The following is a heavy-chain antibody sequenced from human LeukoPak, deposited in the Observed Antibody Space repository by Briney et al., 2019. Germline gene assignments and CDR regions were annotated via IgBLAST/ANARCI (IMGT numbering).Heavy chain of an antibody. V-gene: IGHV3-15*01. CDR1: GFTFRNAW. CDR2: IKSNTDGGTT. Sequence: GGSLRLSCAASGFTFRNAWMSWVRQAPGRGLEWVARIKSNTDGGTTDYAAPVKGRFTVSRDDSKDTLYLQMNSLKTEDTAVYFCTAIGSYGSLFDYWGQGTLVTVSS. J-gene: IGHJ4*02. CDR3: TAIGSYGSLFDY. D-gene: IGHD1-26*01.